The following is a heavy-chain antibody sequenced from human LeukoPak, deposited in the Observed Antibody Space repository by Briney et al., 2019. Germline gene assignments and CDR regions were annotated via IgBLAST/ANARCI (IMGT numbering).Heavy chain of an antibody. CDR1: GFTVSSNY. V-gene: IGHV3-53*01. CDR2: IYSGGST. Sequence: GGSLRLSCAASGFTVSSNYMSWVRQAPGKGMEWVSVIYSGGSTYYADSVKGRFTIFRDNAKNTLNLQMNSLRAEDTAVYYCARYGSGYDLIDYWGQGTLVTVSS. J-gene: IGHJ4*02. D-gene: IGHD5-12*01. CDR3: ARYGSGYDLIDY.